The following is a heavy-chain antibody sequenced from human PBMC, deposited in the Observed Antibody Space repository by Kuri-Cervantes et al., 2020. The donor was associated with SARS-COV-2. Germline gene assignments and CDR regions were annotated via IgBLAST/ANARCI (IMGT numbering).Heavy chain of an antibody. Sequence: GGSLRLSCTASGFSFSDYYMSWIRQAPGKWLEWGSYISSSGSTIYYADSVKGRFTISRDNAKNSLYLQMNSLRAEDTAVYYCARDLLNYYDSSGYGYWGQGTLVTVSS. CDR2: ISSSGSTI. D-gene: IGHD3-22*01. J-gene: IGHJ4*02. V-gene: IGHV3-11*01. CDR1: GFSFSDYY. CDR3: ARDLLNYYDSSGYGY.